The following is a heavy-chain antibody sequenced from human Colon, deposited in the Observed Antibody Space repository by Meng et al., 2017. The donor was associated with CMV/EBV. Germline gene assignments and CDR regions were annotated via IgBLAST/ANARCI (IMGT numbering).Heavy chain of an antibody. CDR2: MSPDGRNM. CDR3: AREPSFGDYDY. V-gene: IGHV3-30-3*01. Sequence: LGCAASGFTFNDYIMHWVQQGPGKGLGWVAAMSPDGRNMYYPNSVRGRFTISRDNSKNVVYLQMNSLGPGDTAVYYCAREPSFGDYDYWGQGTLVTVSS. J-gene: IGHJ4*02. D-gene: IGHD4-17*01. CDR1: GFTFNDYI.